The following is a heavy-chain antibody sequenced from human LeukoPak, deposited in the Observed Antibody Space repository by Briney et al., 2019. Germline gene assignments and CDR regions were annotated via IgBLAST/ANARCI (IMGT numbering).Heavy chain of an antibody. CDR2: ITGSGRDT. V-gene: IGHV3-23*01. Sequence: GGSLRLSCAASGFTFSTYAMNWVRQAPGKRLEWVSSITGSGRDTYYAGSVKGRITISRDNSRNTLYLQMDSLRAEDTALYHCAKGTLGSCSGATCYDFDNWGQGTLVTVSS. J-gene: IGHJ4*02. CDR3: AKGTLGSCSGATCYDFDN. D-gene: IGHD2-2*01. CDR1: GFTFSTYA.